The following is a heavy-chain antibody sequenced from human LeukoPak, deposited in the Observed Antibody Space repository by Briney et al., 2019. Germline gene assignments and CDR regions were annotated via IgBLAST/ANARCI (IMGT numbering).Heavy chain of an antibody. CDR3: ARHDHTDLWYYYFDP. J-gene: IGHJ5*02. D-gene: IGHD3-10*01. CDR1: GGSISSSW. Sequence: SGTLSLTCAVSGGSISSSWWSWVRQPPGKGLEWIGEIFHSGTTNYNPSLKSRVTIAIDKSRNHFSLELSSVTAADTAVYYCARHDHTDLWYYYFDPWGQGALVTVSS. V-gene: IGHV4-4*02. CDR2: IFHSGTT.